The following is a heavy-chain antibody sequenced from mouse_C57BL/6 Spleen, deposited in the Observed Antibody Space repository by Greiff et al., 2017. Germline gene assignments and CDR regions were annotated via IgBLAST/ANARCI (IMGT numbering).Heavy chain of an antibody. Sequence: QVHVKQPGAELVKPGASVKLSCKASGYTFTSYWMHWVKQRPGRGLEWIGRIDPNSGGTKYNEKFKSKATLTVDKPSSTAYMQLSSLTSEDSAVYYCAIDSSGYDAWFAYWGQGTLVTVSA. CDR2: IDPNSGGT. V-gene: IGHV1-72*01. J-gene: IGHJ3*01. CDR3: AIDSSGYDAWFAY. D-gene: IGHD3-2*02. CDR1: GYTFTSYW.